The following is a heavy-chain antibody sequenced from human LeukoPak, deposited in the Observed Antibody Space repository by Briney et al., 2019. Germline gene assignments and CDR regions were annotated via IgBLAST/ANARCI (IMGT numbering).Heavy chain of an antibody. CDR3: ARGGNPSY. CDR1: GFTFSSYS. CDR2: ISSSSSYI. V-gene: IGHV3-21*01. J-gene: IGHJ4*02. Sequence: GGSLRLSCAASGFTFSSYSMNWVRQAPGKGLGWVSSISSSSSYIYYADSVKGRFTISRDNPKNSLYLQMNGLRAEDTAVYYCARGGNPSYWGQGTLVTVSS. D-gene: IGHD4-23*01.